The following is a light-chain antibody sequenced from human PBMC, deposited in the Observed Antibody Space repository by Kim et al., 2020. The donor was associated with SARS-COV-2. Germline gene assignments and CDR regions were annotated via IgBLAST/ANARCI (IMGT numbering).Light chain of an antibody. Sequence: AIQVTQSPSSLSASVGDRVTISCRASQAIRYDLGWYQQKPGKAPKLLIYAASSLQTGVPSRFSGSGSGTDFTLTISSLQPEDFATYYCLQDYDYPYTFGQGTKLEI. J-gene: IGKJ2*01. CDR1: QAIRYD. CDR3: LQDYDYPYT. V-gene: IGKV1-6*01. CDR2: AAS.